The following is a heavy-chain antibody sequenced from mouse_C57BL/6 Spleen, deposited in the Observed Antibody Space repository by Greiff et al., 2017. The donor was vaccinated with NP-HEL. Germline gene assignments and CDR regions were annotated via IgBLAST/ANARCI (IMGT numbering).Heavy chain of an antibody. CDR3: ARSLYYGDDAGYYYAMDY. CDR1: GYTFTDYN. CDR2: INPNNGGT. V-gene: IGHV1-18*01. Sequence: EVQLQQSGPELVKPGASVKIPCKASGYTFTDYNMDWVKQSHGKSLEWIGDINPNNGGTIYNQKFKGKATLTVDKSSSTAYMELRRLTSEDTAVYYCARSLYYGDDAGYYYAMDYWGQGTSVTVSS. D-gene: IGHD2-2*01. J-gene: IGHJ4*01.